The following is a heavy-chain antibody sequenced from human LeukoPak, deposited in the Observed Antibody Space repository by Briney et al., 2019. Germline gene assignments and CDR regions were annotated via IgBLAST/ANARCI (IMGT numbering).Heavy chain of an antibody. CDR1: GFTFSSYE. J-gene: IGHJ4*02. V-gene: IGHV3-48*01. D-gene: IGHD6-6*01. Sequence: GGSLRLSCAASGFTFSSYEMNWVRQAPGKGLEWVSYISSSSSTIYYADSVKGRFTISRDNAKNSLYLQMNSLRAEDTAVYYCARARGIAARSSLDYWGQGTLVTVSS. CDR2: ISSSSSTI. CDR3: ARARGIAARSSLDY.